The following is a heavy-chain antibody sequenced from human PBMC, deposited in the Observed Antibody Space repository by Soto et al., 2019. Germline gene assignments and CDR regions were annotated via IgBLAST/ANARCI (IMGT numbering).Heavy chain of an antibody. CDR2: MFYGVIT. Sequence: SETLSLTCTVSGSSINSSGYYWGWIRQPPGKGLEWIGSMFYGVITYYNPSLKSRVTVSVDTSKNQFSLNLRSVTAADTAVYYCTRLPSRHLVDYWGQGTLVTVSS. D-gene: IGHD3-3*02. V-gene: IGHV4-39*01. J-gene: IGHJ4*02. CDR3: TRLPSRHLVDY. CDR1: GSSINSSGYY.